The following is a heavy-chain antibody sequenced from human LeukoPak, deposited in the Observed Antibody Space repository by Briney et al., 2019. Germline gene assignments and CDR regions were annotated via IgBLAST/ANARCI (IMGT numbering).Heavy chain of an antibody. J-gene: IGHJ6*03. CDR3: ARDGSVAAGEYYYYYMDV. CDR1: GFTFSSYW. V-gene: IGHV3-66*01. Sequence: GGSLRLSCAASGFTFSSYWMHWVRQAPGKGLEWVSVIYSGGSTYYADSVKGRFTISRDNSKNTLYLQMNSLRAEDTAVYYCARDGSVAAGEYYYYYMDVWGKGTTVTISS. CDR2: IYSGGST. D-gene: IGHD6-13*01.